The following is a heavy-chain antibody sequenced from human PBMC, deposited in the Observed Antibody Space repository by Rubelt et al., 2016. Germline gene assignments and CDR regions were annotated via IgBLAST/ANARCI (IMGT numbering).Heavy chain of an antibody. V-gene: IGHV4-34*01. CDR1: GGSFSGYY. CDR3: ARGRELYYYGMDV. Sequence: QVQLQQWGAGLLKPSETLSLTCAVYGGSFSGYYWSWIRQPPGKGLEWIGEINHSGSTNYNPSLKSRVTISVDTSKNQFSLKLSSVTAADTAVYYCARGRELYYYGMDVWGQGTTVTVSS. D-gene: IGHD1-7*01. J-gene: IGHJ6*02. CDR2: INHSGST.